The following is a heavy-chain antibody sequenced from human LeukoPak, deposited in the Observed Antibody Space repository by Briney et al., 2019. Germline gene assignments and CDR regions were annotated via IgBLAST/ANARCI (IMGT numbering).Heavy chain of an antibody. J-gene: IGHJ6*02. D-gene: IGHD2-15*01. CDR2: INHSGST. Sequence: SETLSLTCAVYGGSFSGYYWSWIRQPPGKGLEWIGEINHSGSTNYNPSLKSRVTISVDTSKNQFSLKLSSVTAADTAVYYCARERWHCRVNCYSVYYYALDVWGQGTTVTVSS. CDR1: GGSFSGYY. CDR3: ARERWHCRVNCYSVYYYALDV. V-gene: IGHV4-34*01.